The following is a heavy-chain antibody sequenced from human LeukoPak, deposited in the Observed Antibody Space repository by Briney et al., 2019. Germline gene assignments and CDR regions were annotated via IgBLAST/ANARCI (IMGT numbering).Heavy chain of an antibody. CDR3: ARYDSSGYYWDAFDI. V-gene: IGHV4-30-4*08. CDR2: IYYSGNN. D-gene: IGHD3-22*01. J-gene: IGHJ3*02. Sequence: SWVRQPPGKGLEWIGYIYYSGNNYYNPSLKSRVTTSVNTSKNQFSLKLSSVTAADTAVYYCARYDSSGYYWDAFDIWGQGTMVTVSS.